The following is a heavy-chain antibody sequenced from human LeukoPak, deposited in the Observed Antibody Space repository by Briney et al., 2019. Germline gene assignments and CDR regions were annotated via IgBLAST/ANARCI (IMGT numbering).Heavy chain of an antibody. D-gene: IGHD3-3*01. CDR3: AKEAIFGVVMFDY. CDR1: GFTFSSYG. CDR2: IRYDGSNK. J-gene: IGHJ4*02. V-gene: IGHV3-30*02. Sequence: GGSLRLSXAASGFTFSSYGMHWVRQAPGKGLEWVAFIRYDGSNKYYADSVKGRFTISRDNSKNTLYLQMNSLRAEDTAVYYCAKEAIFGVVMFDYWGQGTLVTVSS.